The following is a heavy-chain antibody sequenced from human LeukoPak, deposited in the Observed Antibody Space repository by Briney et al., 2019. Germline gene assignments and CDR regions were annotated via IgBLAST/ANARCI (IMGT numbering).Heavy chain of an antibody. CDR3: ARRLPIFGVAPDY. J-gene: IGHJ4*02. V-gene: IGHV3-48*03. Sequence: GGSLRLSCAASGFTFSSYEMNWVRQAPGKGLEWVSYISSSGSTIYYADSVKGLFTISRDNAKNSLYLQMNSLRAEDTAVYYCARRLPIFGVAPDYWGQGTLVTVSP. CDR1: GFTFSSYE. D-gene: IGHD3-3*02. CDR2: ISSSGSTI.